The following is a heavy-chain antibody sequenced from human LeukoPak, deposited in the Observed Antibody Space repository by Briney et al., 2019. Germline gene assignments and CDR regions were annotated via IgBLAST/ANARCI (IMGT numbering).Heavy chain of an antibody. CDR3: AREPPRYYDILTGSYPLGYLDY. Sequence: PGGPLRLSCAASGFTFSSYSMNWVRQAPGKGLEWVSSISSSSSYIYYADSVKGRFTISRDNAKNSLYLQMNSLRAEDTAVYYCAREPPRYYDILTGSYPLGYLDYWRQGTLVTVSS. D-gene: IGHD3-9*01. CDR1: GFTFSSYS. CDR2: ISSSSSYI. V-gene: IGHV3-21*01. J-gene: IGHJ4*02.